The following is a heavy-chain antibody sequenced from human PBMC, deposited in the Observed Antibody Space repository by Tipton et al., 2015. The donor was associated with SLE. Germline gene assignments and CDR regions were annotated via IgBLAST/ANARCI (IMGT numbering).Heavy chain of an antibody. D-gene: IGHD6-13*01. Sequence: GSLRLSCAASGFTFSSYGMHWVRQAPGKGLEWVAFIRYDGSNKYYADSVKGRFTISRDNSKNTLYLQMNSLGAEDTAVYYCAKDQGSSWLYFDYWGQGTLVTVSS. J-gene: IGHJ4*02. CDR1: GFTFSSYG. V-gene: IGHV3-30*02. CDR3: AKDQGSSWLYFDY. CDR2: IRYDGSNK.